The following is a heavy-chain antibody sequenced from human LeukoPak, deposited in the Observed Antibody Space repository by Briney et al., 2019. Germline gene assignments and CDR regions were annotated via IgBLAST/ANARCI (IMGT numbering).Heavy chain of an antibody. CDR3: KRDTDGSLDY. CDR1: GFTFANSW. V-gene: IGHV3-7*01. Sequence: PGGSLRLSCAASGFTFANSWMAWVRQAPGKGLEWVANIKQDGSTKHYADSLKGRFTISRDNPKNSLYLQMNNLRADDTAVYYCKRDTDGSLDYWGQGILVTVAS. CDR2: IKQDGSTK. D-gene: IGHD1-26*01. J-gene: IGHJ4*02.